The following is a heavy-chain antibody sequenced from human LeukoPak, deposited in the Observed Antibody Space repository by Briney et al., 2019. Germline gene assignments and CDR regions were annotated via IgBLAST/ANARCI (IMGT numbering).Heavy chain of an antibody. J-gene: IGHJ4*02. CDR2: INQDGSET. CDR3: ARNKAKSTTTSGY. D-gene: IGHD4-11*01. CDR1: GFTFSSYW. V-gene: IGHV3-7*01. Sequence: GGSLRLSCAASGFTFSSYWMSWVRQAPGKGLEWVANINQDGSETFYVDAVKGRFTISRDNAKNSLFLQMNSPRGEDTAVYYCARNKAKSTTTSGYWGQGTLVIVSS.